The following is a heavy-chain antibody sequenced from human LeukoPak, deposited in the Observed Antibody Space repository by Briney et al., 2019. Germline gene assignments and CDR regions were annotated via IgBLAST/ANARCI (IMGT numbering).Heavy chain of an antibody. CDR1: GGSISSYY. CDR2: INTSGST. CDR3: AREGGDLRWLDP. D-gene: IGHD6-25*01. V-gene: IGHV4-4*07. J-gene: IGHJ5*02. Sequence: SETLSLTCTVSGGSISSYYWTWIRQSAGKGLEWIGRINTSGSTKYNPSLRRRVTISVNTSNYQFSLNLPSVPAADTAVYSYAREGGDLRWLDPWGQGTLVTVSS.